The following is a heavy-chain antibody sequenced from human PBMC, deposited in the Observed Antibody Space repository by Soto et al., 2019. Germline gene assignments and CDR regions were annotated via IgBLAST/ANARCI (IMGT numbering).Heavy chain of an antibody. J-gene: IGHJ4*02. Sequence: SETLSLTCAVYGGSFSGYYWSWIRQPPGKGLEWIGEINHSGSTNYNPSLKSRVTISVDTSKNRFSLKLSSVTAADTAVYYCARGTYCSSTSCYTDWGQGTLVTVSS. CDR3: ARGTYCSSTSCYTD. V-gene: IGHV4-34*01. CDR1: GGSFSGYY. D-gene: IGHD2-2*02. CDR2: INHSGST.